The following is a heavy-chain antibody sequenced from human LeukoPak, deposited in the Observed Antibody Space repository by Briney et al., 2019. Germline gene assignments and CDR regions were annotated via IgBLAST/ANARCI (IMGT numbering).Heavy chain of an antibody. V-gene: IGHV3-43*02. Sequence: QPGGSLRLSCAASGFTFDGYAMHWVRQAPGKGLEWVSLLSGDGGSTYYADSVKGRFTISRDNAKNSLYLQMNSLRAEDTAVYYCAREDYGEAFDYWGQGTLVTVSS. CDR1: GFTFDGYA. D-gene: IGHD4-17*01. CDR3: AREDYGEAFDY. CDR2: LSGDGGST. J-gene: IGHJ4*02.